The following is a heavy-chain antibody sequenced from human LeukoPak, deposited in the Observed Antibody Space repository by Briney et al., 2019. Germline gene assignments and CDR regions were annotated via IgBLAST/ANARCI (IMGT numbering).Heavy chain of an antibody. Sequence: SETLSLTCTVSGGSISSGDYYWGWIRQPPGKGLEWIGSIYYSGSTYYNPSLKSRVTISVDTSKNQFSLKLSSVTAADTAVYYCARQGTYYDFWSGQYAPSWFDPWGQGTLVTVSS. V-gene: IGHV4-39*01. J-gene: IGHJ5*02. CDR2: IYYSGST. CDR3: ARQGTYYDFWSGQYAPSWFDP. CDR1: GGSISSGDYY. D-gene: IGHD3-3*01.